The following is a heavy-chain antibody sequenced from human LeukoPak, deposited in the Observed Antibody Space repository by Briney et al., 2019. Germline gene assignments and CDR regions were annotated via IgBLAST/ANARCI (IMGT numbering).Heavy chain of an antibody. V-gene: IGHV3-23*01. D-gene: IGHD3-9*01. CDR2: ISGSGGST. J-gene: IGHJ3*02. CDR1: GFTFSSYA. Sequence: GKSLRLSCAASGFTFSSYAMSWVRQAPGKGLEWVSAISGSGGSTYYADSVKGRFTISRDNSKNTLYLQMNSLRAEDTAVYYCAKARDFDWLSGGDAFDIWGQGTMVTVSS. CDR3: AKARDFDWLSGGDAFDI.